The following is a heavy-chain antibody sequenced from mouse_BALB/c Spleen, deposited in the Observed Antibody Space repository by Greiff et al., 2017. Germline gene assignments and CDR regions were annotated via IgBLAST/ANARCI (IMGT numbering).Heavy chain of an antibody. V-gene: IGHV5-15*02. CDR3: ARVYGNYDYYAMDY. J-gene: IGHJ4*01. CDR2: ISNLAYSI. D-gene: IGHD2-1*01. CDR1: GFTFSDYG. Sequence: EVQLVESGGGLVQPGGSRKLSCAASGFTFSDYGMAWVRQAPGKGPEWVAFISNLAYSIYYADTVTGRFTISRENAKNTLYLEMSSLRSEDTAMYYCARVYGNYDYYAMDYWGQGTSVTVSS.